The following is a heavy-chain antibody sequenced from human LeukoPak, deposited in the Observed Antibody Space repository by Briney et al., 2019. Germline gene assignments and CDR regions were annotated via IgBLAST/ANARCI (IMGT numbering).Heavy chain of an antibody. CDR3: AKDSGSSGYHLFDY. J-gene: IGHJ4*02. CDR2: ISYDGSNK. D-gene: IGHD3-22*01. Sequence: PGGSLRLSCAASGFTFSSYGMHWVRQAPGKGLEWVAVISYDGSNKYYADSVKGRFTISRDNSKNTLYLQMNSLRAEDTAVYYCAKDSGSSGYHLFDYWGQGTLVTVSS. V-gene: IGHV3-30*18. CDR1: GFTFSSYG.